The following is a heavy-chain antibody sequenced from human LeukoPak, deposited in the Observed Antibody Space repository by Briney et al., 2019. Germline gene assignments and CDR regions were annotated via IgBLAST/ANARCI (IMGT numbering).Heavy chain of an antibody. V-gene: IGHV3-53*01. CDR2: IYSGGST. CDR3: ASVSPFDSGSYYYYYGMDV. Sequence: PGGSLRLSCAASGFTVSGSYMSWVRQAPGKGLEWVSVIYSGGSTYYADSVKGRFTISRDNSKNTLYLQMNSLRAEDTAVYYCASVSPFDSGSYYYYYGMDVWGQGTTVTVSS. J-gene: IGHJ6*02. D-gene: IGHD1-26*01. CDR1: GFTVSGSY.